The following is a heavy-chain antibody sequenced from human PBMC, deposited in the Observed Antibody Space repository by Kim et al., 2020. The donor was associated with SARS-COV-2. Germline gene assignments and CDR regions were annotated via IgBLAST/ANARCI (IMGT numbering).Heavy chain of an antibody. D-gene: IGHD2-8*02. CDR2: WYN. J-gene: IGHJ4*02. Sequence: WYNDYAVSVKSRITINPDTSKNQFSLQLNSVTPEDTAVYYCARGLVYFDYWGQGTLVTVSS. V-gene: IGHV6-1*01. CDR3: ARGLVYFDY.